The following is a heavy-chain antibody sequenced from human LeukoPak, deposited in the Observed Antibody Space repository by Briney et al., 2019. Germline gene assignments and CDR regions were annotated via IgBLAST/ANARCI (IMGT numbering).Heavy chain of an antibody. CDR1: GFTFSSYA. D-gene: IGHD4-17*01. CDR3: AKGPDYGDYVGAFNI. V-gene: IGHV3-23*01. Sequence: GGSLRLSCAASGFTFSSYAMTWVRQAPGKGLEWVSAISGSGGSTYYADSVKGRFTISRDNSKNTLYLQMNSLRAEDTAVYYCAKGPDYGDYVGAFNIWGQGTMVTVSS. J-gene: IGHJ3*02. CDR2: ISGSGGST.